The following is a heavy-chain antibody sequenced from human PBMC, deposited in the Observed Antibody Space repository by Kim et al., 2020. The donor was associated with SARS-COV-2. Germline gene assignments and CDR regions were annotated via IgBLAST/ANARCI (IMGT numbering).Heavy chain of an antibody. Sequence: GGSLRLSCAASGFTFRDYYMTWIRQAPGKGLEWVSYISSSSSYTQYADSVKGRFTISRDNANNSLYLQMNSLRDEDTAFYYCARGLPTAIHAFDVWGQGTMGTVSS. D-gene: IGHD2-2*02. V-gene: IGHV3-11*05. CDR3: ARGLPTAIHAFDV. CDR1: GFTFRDYY. J-gene: IGHJ3*01. CDR2: ISSSSSYT.